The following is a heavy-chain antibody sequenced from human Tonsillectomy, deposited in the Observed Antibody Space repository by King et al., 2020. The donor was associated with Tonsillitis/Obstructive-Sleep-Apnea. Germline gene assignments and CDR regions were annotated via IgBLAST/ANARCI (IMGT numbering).Heavy chain of an antibody. CDR1: VFTFSSYA. CDR3: AKDWGDIAARPRHFDY. J-gene: IGHJ4*02. V-gene: IGHV3-23*04. D-gene: IGHD6-6*01. CDR2: FSGRGGST. Sequence: VQLVESGGDLVQPGGSLRLSCAASVFTFSSYAMSWVRQAPGKGLEWVSAFSGRGGSTYYADSVKGRVTISRDNSKNTLYLQMNSLRAEDTAVYYCAKDWGDIAARPRHFDYWGQGTLVTVSS.